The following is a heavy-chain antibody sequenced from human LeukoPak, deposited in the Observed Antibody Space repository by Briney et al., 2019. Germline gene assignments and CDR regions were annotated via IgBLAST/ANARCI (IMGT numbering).Heavy chain of an antibody. Sequence: ASAKVCCKASGYTFTGYYMHWVRQAPGQGVEWMGWINPNSGGTNYAQKFQGRVTMTRDTSISTAYVELSRLRSDDTAVYYCARDRGGSYTPYYFDYWGQGTLVTVSS. CDR2: INPNSGGT. J-gene: IGHJ4*02. CDR1: GYTFTGYY. D-gene: IGHD1-26*01. V-gene: IGHV1-2*02. CDR3: ARDRGGSYTPYYFDY.